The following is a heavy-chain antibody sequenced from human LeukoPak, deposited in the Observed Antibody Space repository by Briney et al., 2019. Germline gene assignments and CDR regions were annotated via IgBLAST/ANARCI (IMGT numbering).Heavy chain of an antibody. CDR3: AAVDTMVRGVLDV. V-gene: IGHV1-58*02. CDR2: IVVGSGNT. Sequence: SVKVSCKASGFTFTSSAMQWVRQSRGQRLEWIGWIVVGSGNTNYAQKFQERVTITRDMSTSTAYMELSSLRSEDTAVYYCAAVDTMVRGVLDVWGQGTTVTVSS. D-gene: IGHD3-10*01. J-gene: IGHJ6*02. CDR1: GFTFTSSA.